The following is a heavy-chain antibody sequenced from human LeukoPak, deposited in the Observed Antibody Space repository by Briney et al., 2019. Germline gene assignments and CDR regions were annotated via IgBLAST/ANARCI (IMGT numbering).Heavy chain of an antibody. V-gene: IGHV3-48*03. CDR3: ARDSDWFDP. CDR1: GFTFSEYE. Sequence: GGSLRLSCAASGFTFSEYEMTWVRQAPGQGLEWISYISSSGSRTTYADSVKGRFTISRDNAKNSLYLQMNSLRAEDTAVYYCARDSDWFDPWGQGTLVTVSS. CDR2: ISSSGSRT. J-gene: IGHJ5*02.